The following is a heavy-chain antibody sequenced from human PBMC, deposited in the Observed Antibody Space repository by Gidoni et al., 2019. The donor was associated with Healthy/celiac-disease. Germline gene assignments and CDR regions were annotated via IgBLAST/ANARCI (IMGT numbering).Heavy chain of an antibody. D-gene: IGHD2-2*01. CDR1: GGSFIGYY. CDR3: ARGPATYIVVVPAAMRLDY. V-gene: IGHV4-34*01. Sequence: QVQLQQWGAGLLKPSEALSPTLAVHGGSFIGYYWSWIRQPPGKGLEWIGAINHSGSTNYNPSLKSRVTISVDTSKNQCSLKLSSVTAADTAVYYCARGPATYIVVVPAAMRLDYWGQGTLVTVSS. CDR2: INHSGST. J-gene: IGHJ4*02.